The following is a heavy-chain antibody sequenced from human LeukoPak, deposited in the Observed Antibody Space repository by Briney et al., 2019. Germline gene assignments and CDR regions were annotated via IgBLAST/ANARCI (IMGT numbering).Heavy chain of an antibody. D-gene: IGHD2-2*01. V-gene: IGHV3-21*01. CDR3: ARDLVEYQPLIGY. CDR2: ISSSSSYI. Sequence: GGSLRLSCAASGFTFSSYSMNWVRQAPGKGLGWVSSISSSSSYIYYADSVKGRFTISRDNAKNSLYLQMNSLRAEDTAVYYCARDLVEYQPLIGYWGQGTLVTVSS. CDR1: GFTFSSYS. J-gene: IGHJ4*02.